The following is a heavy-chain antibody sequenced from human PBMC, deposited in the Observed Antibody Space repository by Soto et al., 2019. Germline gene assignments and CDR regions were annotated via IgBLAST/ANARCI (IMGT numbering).Heavy chain of an antibody. D-gene: IGHD6-19*01. CDR2: IIPILGIA. J-gene: IGHJ5*02. Sequence: QVQLVQSGAEVKKPGSSVKVSCKASGGTFSSYTISWVRQAPGQGLEWMGRIIPILGIANYAQKFQGRVTITADKSTSTAYMELSSLRSEDTAVYYCARTYLAVAGVWFDPWGQGTLVTVSS. V-gene: IGHV1-69*02. CDR3: ARTYLAVAGVWFDP. CDR1: GGTFSSYT.